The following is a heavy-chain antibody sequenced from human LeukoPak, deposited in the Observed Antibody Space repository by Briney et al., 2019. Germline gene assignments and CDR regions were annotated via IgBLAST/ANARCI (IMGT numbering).Heavy chain of an antibody. V-gene: IGHV3-23*01. J-gene: IGHJ4*02. Sequence: GGSLRLSCEASGFTFGSFAMYWVRQAPGKGLDWIAGIFGSGGSPHYADSVKGRFTISRDNSKNTVYLQINSLRAEDTAVYYCGKTTAGYSSGQKPAWPVDYWGQGTLVIVSS. CDR2: IFGSGGSP. D-gene: IGHD5-18*01. CDR1: GFTFGSFA. CDR3: GKTTAGYSSGQKPAWPVDY.